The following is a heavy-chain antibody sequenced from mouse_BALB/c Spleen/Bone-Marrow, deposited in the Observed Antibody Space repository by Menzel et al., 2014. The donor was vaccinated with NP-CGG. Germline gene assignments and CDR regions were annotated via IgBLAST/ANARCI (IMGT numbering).Heavy chain of an antibody. CDR2: IDPASGNI. CDR3: ASLTGTFDY. J-gene: IGHJ2*01. Sequence: VQLQQPGTDLVKPGASVKLPCTASGFNIKDTYMHWVKQRPEQGLDWIGRIDPASGNIQYDPKFQGRAAITSDTSSNTAYLQLSSLTSEDTAVYYCASLTGTFDYWGQGTPLTVSS. CDR1: GFNIKDTY. V-gene: IGHV14-3*02. D-gene: IGHD4-1*01.